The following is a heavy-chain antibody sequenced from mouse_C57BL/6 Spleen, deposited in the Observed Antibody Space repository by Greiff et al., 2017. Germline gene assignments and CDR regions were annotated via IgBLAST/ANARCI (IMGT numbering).Heavy chain of an antibody. CDR2: ISYDGSN. CDR1: GYSITSGYY. J-gene: IGHJ2*01. D-gene: IGHD2-2*01. CDR3: ARDRGYDEEKNYFDY. V-gene: IGHV3-6*01. Sequence: VQLQQSGPGLVKPSQSLSLTCSVTGYSITSGYYWNWIRQFPGNKLEWMGYISYDGSNNYNPSLKNRISITRDTSKNQFFLKLNSVTTEDTATYYCARDRGYDEEKNYFDYWGQGTTLTVSS.